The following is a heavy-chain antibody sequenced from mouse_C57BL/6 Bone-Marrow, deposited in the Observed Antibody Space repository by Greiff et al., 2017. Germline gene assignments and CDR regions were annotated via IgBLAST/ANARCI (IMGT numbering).Heavy chain of an antibody. Sequence: EVQGVESGGGLVKPGASLKLSCTASGFTFSDYGMHWVRQAPEKGLEWVAYISSGSSTIYYADTVKGRVPISRDNAKNTLFLQMTSVRAEDTAIYYCARDCYYFDYWGQGTTLTVSS. CDR2: ISSGSSTI. CDR3: ARDCYYFDY. J-gene: IGHJ2*01. CDR1: GFTFSDYG. V-gene: IGHV5-17*01.